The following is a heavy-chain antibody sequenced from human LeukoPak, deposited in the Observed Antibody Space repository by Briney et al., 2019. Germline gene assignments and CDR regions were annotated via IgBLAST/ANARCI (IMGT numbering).Heavy chain of an antibody. CDR2: ISAYNGNT. CDR3: ARDHAYYGSGSYYGWIN. CDR1: GYTFTSYG. V-gene: IGHV1-18*01. D-gene: IGHD3-10*01. J-gene: IGHJ4*02. Sequence: ASVKVSCKASGYTFTSYGISWVRQAPGQGLEWMGWISAYNGNTNYAQKLQGRVTMTTDTSTSTAYMELRSLRSDDTAVYYCARDHAYYGSGSYYGWINWGQGTLVTVSS.